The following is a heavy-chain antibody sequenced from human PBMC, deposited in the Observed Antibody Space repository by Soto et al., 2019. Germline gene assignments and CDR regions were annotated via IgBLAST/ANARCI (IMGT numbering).Heavy chain of an antibody. CDR3: ARELERVFDY. D-gene: IGHD1-1*01. Sequence: QVQRVESGGGVVQPGRSLRLSCAASGFTFSSYAMHWVRQAPGKGLEWVAVIAYDGRNKYYADSVKGRFTISRDNSKNTLYLQMNSLRIEDTAVYYCARELERVFDYWGQGTLVTVSS. CDR1: GFTFSSYA. CDR2: IAYDGRNK. J-gene: IGHJ4*02. V-gene: IGHV3-30*04.